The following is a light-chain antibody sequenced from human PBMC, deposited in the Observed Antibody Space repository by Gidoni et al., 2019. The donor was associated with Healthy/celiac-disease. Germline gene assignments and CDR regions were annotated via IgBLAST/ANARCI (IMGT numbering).Light chain of an antibody. V-gene: IGKV3-11*01. CDR1: QSVSSY. J-gene: IGKJ4*01. Sequence: EIVLTQSPATLSWSPGERATRSCRASQSVSSYLAWYQQKPGQAPRLLIYDASNRATGIPARFSGSWSGTDFTLTISSLEPEDFAVYYCQQRSNWPTFGGGTKVEIK. CDR3: QQRSNWPT. CDR2: DAS.